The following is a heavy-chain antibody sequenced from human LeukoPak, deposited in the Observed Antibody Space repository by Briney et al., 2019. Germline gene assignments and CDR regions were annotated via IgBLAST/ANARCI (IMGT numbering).Heavy chain of an antibody. CDR1: GFTFSSYG. CDR3: TKEGATGSPYSFDY. CDR2: VSSAGSTK. V-gene: IGHV3-30*18. D-gene: IGHD1-1*01. Sequence: GGSLTLSCAASGFTFSSYGMHWVRQAPGKGLEWVAVVSSAGSTKYYADSVKGRFTISRDNSKKTLDLQMNNLRAEDTAVYYCTKEGATGSPYSFDYWGQGTLVTVSS. J-gene: IGHJ4*02.